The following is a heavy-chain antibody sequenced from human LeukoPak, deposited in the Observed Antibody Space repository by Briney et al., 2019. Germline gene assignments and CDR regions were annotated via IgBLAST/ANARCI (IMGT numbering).Heavy chain of an antibody. J-gene: IGHJ6*03. Sequence: ASVKVSCKASEYTFTGYYIHWVRQAPGQGLEWMGWISPDSGGTKYAQKFQGRVTMTRDTSINTAYLEWSSLKASDTAIYYCARQGAAGKYYYYYMDVWGKGTTVTVSS. CDR3: ARQGAAGKYYYYYMDV. CDR2: ISPDSGGT. V-gene: IGHV1-2*02. D-gene: IGHD6-13*01. CDR1: EYTFTGYY.